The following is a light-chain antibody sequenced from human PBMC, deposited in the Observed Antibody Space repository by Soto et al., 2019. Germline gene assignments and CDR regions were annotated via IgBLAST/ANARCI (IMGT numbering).Light chain of an antibody. J-gene: IGKJ1*01. CDR3: QQRSNWPLT. CDR1: QSVGTH. Sequence: EVVLTKSPATLASSPGERATLSCRARQSVGTHLGWYQQKPGQPPRLLISDASNRATDIPARFSGSGSETDFTLTISSLEPEDFAVYYCQQRSNWPLTFGQGTKVEI. CDR2: DAS. V-gene: IGKV3-11*01.